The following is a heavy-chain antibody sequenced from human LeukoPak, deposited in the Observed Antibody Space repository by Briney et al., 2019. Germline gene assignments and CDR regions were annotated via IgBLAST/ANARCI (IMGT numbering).Heavy chain of an antibody. CDR3: ARDRISINALDM. CDR2: ISHIGST. CDR1: GGSISNDY. J-gene: IGHJ3*02. V-gene: IGHV4-59*01. D-gene: IGHD2-21*01. Sequence: SETLSLTCTVSGGSISNDYWGWIRPPPGKGLEWSGYISHIGSTNYNPSLQSRVTISVDTSKNQFSLTLTSVTAADTALYYCARDRISINALDMWGQGTVVTVSS.